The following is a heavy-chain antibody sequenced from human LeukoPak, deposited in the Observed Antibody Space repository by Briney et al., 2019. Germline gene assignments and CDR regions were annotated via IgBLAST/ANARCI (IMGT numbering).Heavy chain of an antibody. CDR2: ISGSGGST. D-gene: IGHD2-2*01. Sequence: GGSLRLSCAASGFTFSSYAMSWVRQAPGKGLEWVSAISGSGGSTYYADSVKGRFTISRDNSKNTLYLQMNSLRAGDTAVYYCARDSDVVVPAAGGYWGQGTLVTVSS. V-gene: IGHV3-23*01. J-gene: IGHJ4*02. CDR1: GFTFSSYA. CDR3: ARDSDVVVPAAGGY.